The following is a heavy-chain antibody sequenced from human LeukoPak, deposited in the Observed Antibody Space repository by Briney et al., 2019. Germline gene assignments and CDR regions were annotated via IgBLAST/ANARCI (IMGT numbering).Heavy chain of an antibody. Sequence: GGSLRLSCAASGNYWMHWVRQAPGKGLVWVSHINSDGSWTSYADSVKGRFTISKDNAKNTVYLQMNSLRAEDTAVYYCAAAYYDYVWGSYRYKAVDYWGQGTLVTVSS. J-gene: IGHJ4*02. CDR1: GNYW. CDR2: INSDGSWT. V-gene: IGHV3-74*01. CDR3: AAAYYDYVWGSYRYKAVDY. D-gene: IGHD3-16*02.